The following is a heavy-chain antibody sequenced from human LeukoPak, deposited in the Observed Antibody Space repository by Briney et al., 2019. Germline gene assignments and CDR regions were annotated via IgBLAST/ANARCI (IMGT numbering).Heavy chain of an antibody. CDR1: GGSISSSNW. Sequence: SETLSLTCAVSGGSISSSNWWSWVRQPPGKGLEWIGEIYHSGSTNYNPSLKSRVTISVDKSKNQFSLKLSSVTAADTAVYYCARRGAVPAASPFDWWGQGTLVTVSS. CDR3: ARRGAVPAASPFDW. J-gene: IGHJ4*02. CDR2: IYHSGST. V-gene: IGHV4-4*02. D-gene: IGHD2-2*01.